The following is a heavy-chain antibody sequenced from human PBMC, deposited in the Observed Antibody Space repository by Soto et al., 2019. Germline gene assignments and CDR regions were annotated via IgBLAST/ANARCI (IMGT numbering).Heavy chain of an antibody. CDR2: ISGGGDRT. D-gene: IGHD3-16*02. Sequence: GGSLRLSCGASGFPFNTHGMAWVRQAPGKGLEWVSGISGGGDRTQYADGVKGRFTISRDNSKNTVDLQKTSLSAEDTATYYCAKTATYDYVWGDYRYFFDHWGQGTVVTVSS. CDR1: GFPFNTHG. V-gene: IGHV3-23*01. J-gene: IGHJ4*02. CDR3: AKTATYDYVWGDYRYFFDH.